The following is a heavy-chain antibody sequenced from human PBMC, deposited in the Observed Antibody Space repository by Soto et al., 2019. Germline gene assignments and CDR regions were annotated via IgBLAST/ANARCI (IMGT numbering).Heavy chain of an antibody. V-gene: IGHV4-39*01. CDR1: GGSISSSSYY. CDR3: PRISYAESWYFDL. Sequence: SETLSLTCTVSGGSISSSSYYWGWIRQPPGKGLEWIGSIYYSGSTYYNPSLKSRVTISVDTSKNQFSLKLSSVTAADTAVYYCPRISYAESWYFDLWGRGTLVTVSS. J-gene: IGHJ2*01. CDR2: IYYSGST.